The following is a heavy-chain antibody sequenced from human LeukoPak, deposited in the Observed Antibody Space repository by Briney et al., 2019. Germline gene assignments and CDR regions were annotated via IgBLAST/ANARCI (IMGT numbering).Heavy chain of an antibody. J-gene: IGHJ4*02. V-gene: IGHV4-59*12. CDR2: IYYSGST. CDR1: GDSISSYY. D-gene: IGHD3-10*01. CDR3: ARDSSYGSESYDYFDY. Sequence: PSETLSLTCTVSGDSISSYYWSWIRQPPGKGLEWIGYIYYSGSTNYNPSLKSRVTMSVDTSKNQFSLKLSSVTAADTGVYYCARDSSYGSESYDYFDYWGQGSVVSVSS.